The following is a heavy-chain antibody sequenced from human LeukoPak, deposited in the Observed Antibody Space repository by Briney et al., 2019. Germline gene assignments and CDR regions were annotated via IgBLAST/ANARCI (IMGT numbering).Heavy chain of an antibody. D-gene: IGHD3-3*01. V-gene: IGHV3-21*01. J-gene: IGHJ4*02. Sequence: GGSLRLSCAASQFTFSDYTMNWVRRAPGKGLEWVSSISTRSDYIYYAESVKGRFTISRDNAKNSLYLQMDSLRAEDTAVYYCARYVYGVVTSFDYWGQGTLVTVSS. CDR2: ISTRSDYI. CDR3: ARYVYGVVTSFDY. CDR1: QFTFSDYT.